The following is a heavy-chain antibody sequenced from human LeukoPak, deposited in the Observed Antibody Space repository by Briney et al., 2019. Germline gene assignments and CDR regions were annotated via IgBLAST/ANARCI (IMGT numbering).Heavy chain of an antibody. CDR2: ISNSGSNT. CDR1: GFTFSNYA. Sequence: GGSLRLSCAASGFTFSNYAMNWVRQAPGKGLEWVSIISNSGSNTHYADSVKGRFSISRDNSKNTLYLQMNSLRAEDTAVYYCAKSRLSSSYHFDYWGQGTLVTVPS. J-gene: IGHJ4*02. D-gene: IGHD3-22*01. CDR3: AKSRLSSSYHFDY. V-gene: IGHV3-23*01.